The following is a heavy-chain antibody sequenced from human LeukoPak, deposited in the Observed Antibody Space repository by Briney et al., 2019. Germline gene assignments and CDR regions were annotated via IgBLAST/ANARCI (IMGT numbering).Heavy chain of an antibody. V-gene: IGHV1-2*06. D-gene: IGHD5-18*01. CDR1: GYTFTGYY. CDR2: INPNSGGT. Sequence: ASVTVSCTASGYTFTGYYMHWVRQAPGQGLEWMGRINPNSGGTNYAQKFQGRVTMTRDTSISTAYMELSRLRSDDTAVYYCARVSEYSYGRTPYYYYGMDVWGQGTTVTVSS. CDR3: ARVSEYSYGRTPYYYYGMDV. J-gene: IGHJ6*02.